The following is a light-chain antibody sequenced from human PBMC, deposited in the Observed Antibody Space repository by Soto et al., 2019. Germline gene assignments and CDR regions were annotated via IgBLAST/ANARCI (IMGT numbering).Light chain of an antibody. V-gene: IGKV1-5*03. CDR1: QTISSW. CDR3: QQHSNYFWT. Sequence: DIQMTQSPSTLSGSVGGRVTITCRASQTISSWLAWYQQKPGKAPKLLIYKASSLQSGVPSRFSGSGSGTEFTLTISSLQPDDFATYYCQQHSNYFWTFGQGTKVDI. CDR2: KAS. J-gene: IGKJ1*01.